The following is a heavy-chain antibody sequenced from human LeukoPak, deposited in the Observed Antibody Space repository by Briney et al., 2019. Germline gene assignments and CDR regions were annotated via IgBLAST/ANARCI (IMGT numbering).Heavy chain of an antibody. CDR1: GGTFSSYP. D-gene: IGHD3-3*01. V-gene: IGHV1-69*13. CDR3: ARRVDFWSGSTSGYYYYMDV. Sequence: ASVKVSCKASGGTFSSYPFTWVRQAPGQGLEWMGGIIPIFGTANYAQKFQGRVTITADESTSTAYMELSSLRSEDTAVYYCARRVDFWSGSTSGYYYYMDVWGKGTTVTVSS. CDR2: IIPIFGTA. J-gene: IGHJ6*03.